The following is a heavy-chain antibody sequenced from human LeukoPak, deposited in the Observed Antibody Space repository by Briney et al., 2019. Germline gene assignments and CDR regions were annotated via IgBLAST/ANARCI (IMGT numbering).Heavy chain of an antibody. D-gene: IGHD3-22*01. CDR3: ARAPFYYDSSGYPYFDG. J-gene: IGHJ4*02. V-gene: IGHV3-53*01. CDR2: IYASGDT. CDR1: GLTVSSNY. Sequence: GGSLRLSCAASGLTVSSNYMTWVRQAPGKGLEWVSIIYASGDTYYADSVKGRFTISRDNSKNTLYLQMNSLRAEDTALYYCARAPFYYDSSGYPYFDGWGQGTLVTVSS.